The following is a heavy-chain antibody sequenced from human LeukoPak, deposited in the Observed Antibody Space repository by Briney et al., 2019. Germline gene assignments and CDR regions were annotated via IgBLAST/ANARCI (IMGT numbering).Heavy chain of an antibody. CDR3: ARDLCSSTSCYTNWFDP. CDR2: ISAYNGNT. CDR1: GYTFASYG. Sequence: VASVTVSCTASGYTFASYGISWVRQAPGQGLEWMGWISAYNGNTNYAQKLQGRVTMTTDTSTSTAYMELRSLGSDDTAIYYCARDLCSSTSCYTNWFDPWGQGTLVTVSS. J-gene: IGHJ5*02. D-gene: IGHD2-2*02. V-gene: IGHV1-18*01.